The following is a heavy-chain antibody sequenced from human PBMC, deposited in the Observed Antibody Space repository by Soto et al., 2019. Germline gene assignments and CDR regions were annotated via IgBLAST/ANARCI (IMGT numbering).Heavy chain of an antibody. CDR2: MNPNSGNT. CDR1: GYTFTSYD. Sequence: GASVKVSCKASGYTFTSYDINWVRQATGQGLEWMGWMNPNSGNTDYAQKFQGRVTMTRNTSISTAYMELSSLRSEDTAVYYCARGPIGYCSGGSCYNGAYYYYMDVWGKGTTVTVSS. J-gene: IGHJ6*03. CDR3: ARGPIGYCSGGSCYNGAYYYYMDV. D-gene: IGHD2-15*01. V-gene: IGHV1-8*01.